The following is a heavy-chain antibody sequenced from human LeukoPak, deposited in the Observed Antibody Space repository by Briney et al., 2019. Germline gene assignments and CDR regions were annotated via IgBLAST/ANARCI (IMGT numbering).Heavy chain of an antibody. Sequence: PSETLSLTCTVSGGSISSYYWSWIRQPPGKGLEWIGYIYYSGSTNYNPPLKSRVTISVDTSKNQFSLKLSSVTAADTAVYYCARGLNGDQYYYYYYMDVWGKGTTVTVSS. CDR3: ARGLNGDQYYYYYYMDV. CDR1: GGSISSYY. J-gene: IGHJ6*03. CDR2: IYYSGST. V-gene: IGHV4-59*01. D-gene: IGHD4-17*01.